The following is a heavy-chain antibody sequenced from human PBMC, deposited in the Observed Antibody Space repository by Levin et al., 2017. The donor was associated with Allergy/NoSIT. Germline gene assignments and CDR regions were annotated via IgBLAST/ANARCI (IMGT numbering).Heavy chain of an antibody. D-gene: IGHD3-10*01. V-gene: IGHV3-9*01. CDR2: ISWSSHIL. CDR1: GFIFEDYA. CDR3: TKDIFGVCSLGSKFEVYGLDV. Sequence: GGSLRLSCEASGFIFEDYAMHWVRQVPGKGLEWVAGISWSSHILGYADSVKGRFTISRDNAKNSLYLQMYSLRFEDPALYYCTKDIFGVCSLGSKFEVYGLDVRGHTTAVTV. J-gene: IGHJ6*02.